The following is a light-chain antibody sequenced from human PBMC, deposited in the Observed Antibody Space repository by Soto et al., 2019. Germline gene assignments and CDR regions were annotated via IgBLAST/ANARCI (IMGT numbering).Light chain of an antibody. Sequence: ETVLTQFPGTLSLSPGERATLSCRASQSVSSSHLAWYQQRPGQAPRLLISGVSSRATGIPDRFSGSRSGTDFTLTISRLEPEDFAMYYCQQYGNSTFTFGPGTKVDI. J-gene: IGKJ3*01. CDR2: GVS. V-gene: IGKV3-20*01. CDR1: QSVSSSH. CDR3: QQYGNSTFT.